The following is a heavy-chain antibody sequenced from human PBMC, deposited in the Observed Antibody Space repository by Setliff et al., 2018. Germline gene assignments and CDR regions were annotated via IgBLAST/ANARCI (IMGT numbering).Heavy chain of an antibody. V-gene: IGHV1-18*01. CDR1: GYTFRNYA. CDR2: LSVYNGDT. D-gene: IGHD5-18*01. Sequence: ASVKVSCKASGYTFRNYAFAWVRQAPGQGLEWVGWLSVYNGDTNYAQKFQGRVTLTTDTSTSTAYMELRSPTSDDSAFYYCARAPSVELVTIRTNSWFTYWGQVTLVTVSS. J-gene: IGHJ4*02. CDR3: ARAPSVELVTIRTNSWFTY.